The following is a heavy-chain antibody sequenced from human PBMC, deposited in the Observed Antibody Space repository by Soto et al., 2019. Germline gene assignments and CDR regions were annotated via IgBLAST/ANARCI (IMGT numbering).Heavy chain of an antibody. CDR2: ISRDGGNK. CDR3: TGEVASGY. V-gene: IGHV3-30*03. J-gene: IGHJ4*02. CDR1: GFTVSTYG. D-gene: IGHD2-8*02. Sequence: QVQLVESGGGVVQPGRSLRLSCAVSGFTVSTYGMHWVRQAPGKGLEWVAVISRDGGNKYYADSVKGRFTISRDNSRNTLFLEMNSRRGDDMAVYYCTGEVASGYWGQGTLVTVSS.